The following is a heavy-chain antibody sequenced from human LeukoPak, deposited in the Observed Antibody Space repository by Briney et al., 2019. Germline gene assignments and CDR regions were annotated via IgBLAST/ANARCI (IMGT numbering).Heavy chain of an antibody. Sequence: PGGSLRLSCAASGFTFSSYSLNWVRQAPGKGLEWVSSISSSSSYIYYADSVKGRFTISRDNAKNSLYLQMNSLRAEDTAVYYCARGVGYDFWSGYLYYFDYWGQGTLVTVSS. D-gene: IGHD3-3*01. CDR3: ARGVGYDFWSGYLYYFDY. V-gene: IGHV3-21*01. CDR1: GFTFSSYS. J-gene: IGHJ4*02. CDR2: ISSSSSYI.